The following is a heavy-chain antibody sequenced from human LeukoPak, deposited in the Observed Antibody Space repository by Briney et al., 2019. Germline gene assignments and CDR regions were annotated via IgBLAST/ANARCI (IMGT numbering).Heavy chain of an antibody. Sequence: PGESLKISCKGSEYRFANYWIAWVRQRPGKGLEWMGVIYPGDSDARYSPSFQGQVAFSADKSISTAYLQWSSLKASDTAMYYCARLGYCTSISCNVLEYWGQGTLVTVSS. V-gene: IGHV5-51*01. CDR1: EYRFANYW. J-gene: IGHJ4*02. CDR2: IYPGDSDA. D-gene: IGHD2-2*01. CDR3: ARLGYCTSISCNVLEY.